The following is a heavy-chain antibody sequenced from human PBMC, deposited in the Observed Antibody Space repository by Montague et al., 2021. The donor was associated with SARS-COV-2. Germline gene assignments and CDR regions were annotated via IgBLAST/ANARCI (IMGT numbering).Heavy chain of an antibody. CDR1: GFSLDTSGEA. D-gene: IGHD3-10*01. CDR3: ARTTGRYYGSRNYYFDF. Sequence: PALVKPTQTLTLTCTFSGFSLDTSGEAVGWIRQPPGKALEWLAVIYWYDEGRYSPSLKSRLTIRKGTSKNQVVLTMTNMDPVDTATYYCARTTGRYYGSRNYYFDFWGQGAPVTVSS. V-gene: IGHV2-5*01. CDR2: IYWYDEG. J-gene: IGHJ4*02.